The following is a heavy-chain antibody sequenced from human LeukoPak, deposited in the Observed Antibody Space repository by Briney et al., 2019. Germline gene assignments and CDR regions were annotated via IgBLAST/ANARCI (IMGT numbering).Heavy chain of an antibody. CDR1: GGSFSGYY. V-gene: IGHV4-34*01. CDR2: INHSGST. Sequence: SETLSLTWAVYGGSFSGYYWSWIRQPPGKGLEWIGEINHSGSTNYNPSLKSRVTISVDTSKNQFSLKLSSVTAADTAVYYCARARAGHFDYWGQGTLVTVSS. CDR3: ARARAGHFDY. J-gene: IGHJ4*02.